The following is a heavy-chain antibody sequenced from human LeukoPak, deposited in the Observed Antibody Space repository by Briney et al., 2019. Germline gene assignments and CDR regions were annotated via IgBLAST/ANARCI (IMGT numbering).Heavy chain of an antibody. D-gene: IGHD3-22*01. CDR1: GYTFTSYA. J-gene: IGHJ4*02. Sequence: VASVKVSCKASGYTFTSYAMNWVRQAPGQGLEWMGWINTNTGNPTYAQGFTGRFVLSLDTSVNMAYMEISGLKAEDTAVYYCGRFRYESSGYGPPWIDFWGQGTLVTVSS. V-gene: IGHV7-4-1*04. CDR2: INTNTGNP. CDR3: GRFRYESSGYGPPWIDF.